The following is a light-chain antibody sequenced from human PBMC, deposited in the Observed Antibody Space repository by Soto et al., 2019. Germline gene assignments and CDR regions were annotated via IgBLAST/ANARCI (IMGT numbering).Light chain of an antibody. V-gene: IGKV3-15*01. J-gene: IGKJ4*01. CDR2: GAS. CDR1: QSVRSN. CDR3: HQYNYWPLT. Sequence: EIVMTQSQATLSVSPGERATLSCRASQSVRSNLAWYQQKRCQAPRLLIYGASNRATGIPARFSGSGSGTEFTLTISSLQSEDFAIYSCHQYNYWPLTFGGGTNVEI.